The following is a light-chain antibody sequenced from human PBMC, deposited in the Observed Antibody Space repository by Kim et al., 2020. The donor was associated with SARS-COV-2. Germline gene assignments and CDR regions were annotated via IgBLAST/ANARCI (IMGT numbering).Light chain of an antibody. J-gene: IGKJ1*01. CDR2: AAS. CDR1: QSISGN. V-gene: IGKV3-15*01. CDR3: QQYNDWPWT. Sequence: EIVMTQSPATLSVSPGERVTLSCRASQSISGNLGWYQQKSGQAPRLLIYAASTRATGIPARFSGSGSGTEFTLTINNLQSEDFAVYCCQQYNDWPWTFGQGTKVDIK.